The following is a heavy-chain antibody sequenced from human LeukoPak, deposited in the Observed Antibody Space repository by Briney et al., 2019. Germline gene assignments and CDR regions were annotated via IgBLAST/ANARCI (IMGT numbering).Heavy chain of an antibody. Sequence: SETLSLTCTVSGGSMSSYYWSWIRQPAGKGLEWIGRIYTSGSTNYNPSLKSRVTMSVDTSKNQFSLKLSSVTAADTAVYYCAREIFGVDSSGYYYVTTRYYYYYMDVWGKGTTVTISS. J-gene: IGHJ6*03. CDR2: IYTSGST. V-gene: IGHV4-4*07. D-gene: IGHD3-22*01. CDR1: GGSMSSYY. CDR3: AREIFGVDSSGYYYVTTRYYYYYMDV.